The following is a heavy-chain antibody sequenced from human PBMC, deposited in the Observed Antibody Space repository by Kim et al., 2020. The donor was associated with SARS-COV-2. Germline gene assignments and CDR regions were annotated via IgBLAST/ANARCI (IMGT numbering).Heavy chain of an antibody. CDR3: ASKPTTSSWSYYFEY. D-gene: IGHD6-13*01. J-gene: IGHJ4*01. Sequence: ADALTSRFTISRDNSKSTLYLQMNSLRVADTAVYFCASKPTTSSWSYYFEYWGKGTLVTVSS. V-gene: IGHV3-30*01.